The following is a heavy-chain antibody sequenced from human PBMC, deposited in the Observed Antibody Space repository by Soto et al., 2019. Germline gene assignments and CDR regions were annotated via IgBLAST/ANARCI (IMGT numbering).Heavy chain of an antibody. CDR3: ARDILRYCSGTTCCSYYFDY. CDR2: IDSVSNTI. J-gene: IGHJ4*02. CDR1: GFTFSSYS. V-gene: IGHV3-48*02. D-gene: IGHD2-2*01. Sequence: VQLVESGGGLVQPGGSLRLSCVASGFTFSSYSMNWVRQAPGKGLEWVSYIDSVSNTIYNADSVKGRFTISRDNAKNSLYLQMNSLRDEDTAVYYCARDILRYCSGTTCCSYYFDYWGQGTLVTVSS.